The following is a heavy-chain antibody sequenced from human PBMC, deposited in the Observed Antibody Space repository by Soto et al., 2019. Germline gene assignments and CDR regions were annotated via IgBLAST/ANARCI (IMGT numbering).Heavy chain of an antibody. D-gene: IGHD3-22*01. Sequence: EVQLVESGGGIVQPGGSLRLSCAASGFTFSSYWMHWVRQAPGKGLVWVSRINSDGSRTSYADSAKGRFTISRDNAKNTVYLQMNSLRAEDTAVYYCARGDGDYDGNGYLGRHWGQGTLVTVSS. CDR1: GFTFSSYW. CDR2: INSDGSRT. V-gene: IGHV3-74*01. CDR3: ARGDGDYDGNGYLGRH. J-gene: IGHJ4*02.